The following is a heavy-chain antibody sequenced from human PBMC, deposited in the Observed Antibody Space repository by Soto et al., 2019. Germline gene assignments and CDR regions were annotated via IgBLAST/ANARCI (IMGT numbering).Heavy chain of an antibody. J-gene: IGHJ4*02. CDR2: IWYDGSNK. Sequence: GGSLRLSCAASGFTFSSYGMHWVRQAPGKGLEWVAVIWYDGSNKYYADSVKGRFTISRDNSKNTLYLQMNSLRAEDTAVYYCARDGYSSSYCCDYWGQGTLVTVAS. V-gene: IGHV3-33*01. CDR1: GFTFSSYG. D-gene: IGHD6-6*01. CDR3: ARDGYSSSYCCDY.